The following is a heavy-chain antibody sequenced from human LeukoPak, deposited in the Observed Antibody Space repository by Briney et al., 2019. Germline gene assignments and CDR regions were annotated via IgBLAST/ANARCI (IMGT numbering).Heavy chain of an antibody. V-gene: IGHV3-7*03. CDR3: TRDNPFGAY. J-gene: IGHJ4*02. D-gene: IGHD3-3*01. Sequence: GGSLRLSCAASGFTFSGYWMTWVRQAPGKGLEWVANIKQDGSEKYYVDSVEGRFTISRDNAKNSLYLQMNSLRAEDTAVYYCTRDNPFGAYWGQGTLVTVSS. CDR1: GFTFSGYW. CDR2: IKQDGSEK.